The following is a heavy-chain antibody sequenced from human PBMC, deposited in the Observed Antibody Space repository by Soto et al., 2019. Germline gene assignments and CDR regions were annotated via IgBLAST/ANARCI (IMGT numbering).Heavy chain of an antibody. CDR2: ISYDGSNK. V-gene: IGHV3-30*18. D-gene: IGHD5-12*01. J-gene: IGHJ3*02. Sequence: QVQLVESGGGVVQPGRSLRLSCAASGFTFSSYGMHWVRQAPGKGLEWGAVISYDGSNKYYADSVKGRFTISRDNSKNKLYLPMNSLRAEDTAVYYCAKDLYSGYDWENAFDIWGQGTMVTVSS. CDR3: AKDLYSGYDWENAFDI. CDR1: GFTFSSYG.